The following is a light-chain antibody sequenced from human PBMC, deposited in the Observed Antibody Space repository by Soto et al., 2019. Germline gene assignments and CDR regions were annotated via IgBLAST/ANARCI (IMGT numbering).Light chain of an antibody. CDR1: NIGSKN. Sequence: SYELTQPLSVSVALGQTARITCGGNNIGSKNVHWYQQKPGQAPVLVIYRDSNRPSGIPERFSGSNSGNTATLTISRAQAGDEADYYCQVGDGHVVFGGGTKLTVL. CDR2: RDS. V-gene: IGLV3-9*01. J-gene: IGLJ2*01. CDR3: QVGDGHVV.